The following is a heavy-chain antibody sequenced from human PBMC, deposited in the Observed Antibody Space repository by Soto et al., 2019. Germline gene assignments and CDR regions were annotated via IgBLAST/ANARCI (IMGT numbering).Heavy chain of an antibody. CDR2: VYYSGST. J-gene: IGHJ4*02. D-gene: IGHD1-7*01. CDR1: GDSISSSSYH. V-gene: IGHV4-39*01. CDR3: ARHRGTTGPND. Sequence: SETLSLTCTVSGDSISSSSYHWGWIRQPPGKGLEWIGSVYYSGSTYYNPSLKSRVTISVDASKNQFSLNLSSVTAADTAVYYCARHRGTTGPNDWGQGTLVTVSS.